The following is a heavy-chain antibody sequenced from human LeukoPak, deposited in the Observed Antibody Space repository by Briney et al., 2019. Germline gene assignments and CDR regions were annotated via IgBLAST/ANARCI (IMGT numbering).Heavy chain of an antibody. D-gene: IGHD2-2*01. CDR3: ARSGYCSSTSCYANWFDP. Sequence: GASVKVSCKASGGTFSSYAISWVRQAPGQGLEWVGGIIPIFGAANYAQKFQGRVTITADESTSTAYMELSSLRSEDTAVYYCARSGYCSSTSCYANWFDPWGQGTLVTVSS. CDR2: IIPIFGAA. V-gene: IGHV1-69*13. J-gene: IGHJ5*02. CDR1: GGTFSSYA.